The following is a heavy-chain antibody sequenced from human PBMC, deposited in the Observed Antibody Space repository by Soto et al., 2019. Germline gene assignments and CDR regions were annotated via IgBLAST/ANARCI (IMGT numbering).Heavy chain of an antibody. CDR1: GFTFSSYG. CDR2: IWYDGSNK. V-gene: IGHV3-33*01. J-gene: IGHJ6*03. CDR3: ARDPSFGSGSYYTYCYYMDV. Sequence: LRLSCAASGFTFSSYGMHWVRQAPGKGLEWVAVIWYDGSNKYYADSVKGRFTISRDNSKNTLYLQMNSLRAEDTAVYYCARDPSFGSGSYYTYCYYMDVWGKGTTVTVSS. D-gene: IGHD3-10*01.